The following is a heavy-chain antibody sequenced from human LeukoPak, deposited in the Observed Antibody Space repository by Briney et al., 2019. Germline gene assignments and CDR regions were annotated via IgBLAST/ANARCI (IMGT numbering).Heavy chain of an antibody. CDR3: ASSTDGYNLGTGGVDH. CDR2: ISSTSSYR. V-gene: IGHV3-21*01. Sequence: GGSLRLSCAASGFTFSSYSMNWDRQAPGKGLEWVSCISSTSSYRYYAGSVKGRFTISRDNAKNSLYLQMNSLRAEDTAVYYCASSTDGYNLGTGGVDHWGQGTLVTVSS. D-gene: IGHD5-24*01. J-gene: IGHJ4*02. CDR1: GFTFSSYS.